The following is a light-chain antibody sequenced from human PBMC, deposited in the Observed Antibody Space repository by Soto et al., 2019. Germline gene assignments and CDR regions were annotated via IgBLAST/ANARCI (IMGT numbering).Light chain of an antibody. CDR2: GAS. V-gene: IGKV3-15*01. CDR1: QSLNTN. J-gene: IGKJ1*01. CDR3: QQYNIWPPWT. Sequence: EIVMTQSPATLSVSPGEGATLSCRASQSLNTNLAWNQHKPGQAPRLLIYGASTRATGIPARFSGSGSGTEFTLTISSLQSEDFAIYYCQQYNIWPPWTFGQGTKVDIK.